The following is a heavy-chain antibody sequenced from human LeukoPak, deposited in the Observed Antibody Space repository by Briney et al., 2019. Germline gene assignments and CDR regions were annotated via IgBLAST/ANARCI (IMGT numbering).Heavy chain of an antibody. CDR3: AGGTDIVVVPAAIWV. Sequence: SETLSLTCAVYGGSFSGYYWSWIRQPPGKGLEWIGEINHSGSTNYNPSLKSRVTISVDTSKNQFSLKLSSVTAADTAVYHCAGGTDIVVVPAAIWVWGQGTLVTVSS. V-gene: IGHV4-34*01. J-gene: IGHJ4*02. CDR2: INHSGST. D-gene: IGHD2-2*02. CDR1: GGSFSGYY.